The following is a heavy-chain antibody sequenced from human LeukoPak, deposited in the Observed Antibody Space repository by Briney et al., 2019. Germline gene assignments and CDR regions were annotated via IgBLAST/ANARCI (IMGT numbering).Heavy chain of an antibody. Sequence: GESLKISCKGSGYFFTTYWIGWVRQMPGKGLEWMGIIYPGDSDTRYSPSFQGQVTISADKSISTAYLQWSSLKASDTAMYYCARHAEVLLWFGESFDYWGQGTLVTVSS. V-gene: IGHV5-51*01. CDR1: GYFFTTYW. D-gene: IGHD3-10*01. J-gene: IGHJ4*02. CDR3: ARHAEVLLWFGESFDY. CDR2: IYPGDSDT.